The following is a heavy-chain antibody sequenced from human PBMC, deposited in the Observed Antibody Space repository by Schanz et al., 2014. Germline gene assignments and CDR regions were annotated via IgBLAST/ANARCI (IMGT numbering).Heavy chain of an antibody. CDR1: GFNFSDYA. D-gene: IGHD3-10*01. CDR3: AKGRFGELSAFDI. V-gene: IGHV3-23*01. J-gene: IGHJ3*02. CDR2: ISGSGGST. Sequence: EVHLLESGGGLVPPGGSLRLSCAASGFNFSDYAMCWVRQAPGKGLEWVSAISGSGGSTYYADSVKGRFTISRDNSKNTLYLQMNSLRAEDTAVYYCAKGRFGELSAFDIWGQGTRVTVSS.